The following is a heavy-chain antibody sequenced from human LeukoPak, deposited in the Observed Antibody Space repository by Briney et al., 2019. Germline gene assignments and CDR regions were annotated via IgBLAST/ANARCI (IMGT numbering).Heavy chain of an antibody. CDR1: GFTVSSNY. Sequence: GGSLRLSCAASGFTVSSNYMNWVRQAPGKGLEWVSVIYSGGSTYYADSVKGRFTISRDNSKNTLYLQMNSLRAEDTAVYYCARERGRGYSYGYSGMDVWGQGTTVTVSS. J-gene: IGHJ6*02. CDR2: IYSGGST. D-gene: IGHD5-18*01. CDR3: ARERGRGYSYGYSGMDV. V-gene: IGHV3-66*01.